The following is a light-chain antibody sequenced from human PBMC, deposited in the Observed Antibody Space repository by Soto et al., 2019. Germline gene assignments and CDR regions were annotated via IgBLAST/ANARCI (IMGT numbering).Light chain of an antibody. J-gene: IGLJ1*01. V-gene: IGLV2-14*01. CDR2: AVT. CDR3: SSFTSSSTL. CDR1: SSDVGGYNY. Sequence: QSVLTKPASVSGSPGQSITISCTGTSSDVGGYNYVSWYQQPPGKAPKLMIYAVTDRPSGVSSRFSGSKSGNTPSLTISGLQAEDEADYYCSSFTSSSTLFGTGTKVTVL.